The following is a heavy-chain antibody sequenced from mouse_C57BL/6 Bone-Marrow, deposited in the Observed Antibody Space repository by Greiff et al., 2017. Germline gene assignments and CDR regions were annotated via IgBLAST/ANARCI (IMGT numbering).Heavy chain of an antibody. D-gene: IGHD2-3*01. CDR1: GYTFTSYG. Sequence: VQLQQSGAELARPGASVKLSCKASGYTFTSYGISWVKQRTGQGLEWIGEIYPRSGNTYYNETFKGKATLTADKSSSTAYMELRSLTSEDSAVYFCARDGCYLFAYWGQGTLVTVSA. CDR2: IYPRSGNT. CDR3: ARDGCYLFAY. J-gene: IGHJ3*01. V-gene: IGHV1-81*01.